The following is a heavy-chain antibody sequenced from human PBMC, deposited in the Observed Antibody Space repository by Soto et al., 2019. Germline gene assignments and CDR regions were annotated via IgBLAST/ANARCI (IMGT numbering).Heavy chain of an antibody. CDR1: GGSISSGGYY. CDR3: ACAGPVRFLRSEEASYWYYGMDV. CDR2: IYYSGST. D-gene: IGHD3-3*01. Sequence: QVQLQESGTGLVKPSQTLSLTCTVSGGSISSGGYYWSWIRQHPGKGLEWIGYIYYSGSTYYNPSLKSRVTITVDSSKNQFSLKLSSVTAAVTAVYYCACAGPVRFLRSEEASYWYYGMDVWGQGTTVTVSS. V-gene: IGHV4-31*03. J-gene: IGHJ6*02.